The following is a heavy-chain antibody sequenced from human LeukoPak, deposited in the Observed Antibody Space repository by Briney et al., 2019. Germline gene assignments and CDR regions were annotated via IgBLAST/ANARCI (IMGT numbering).Heavy chain of an antibody. V-gene: IGHV3-7*01. CDR1: GFTFTTYW. D-gene: IGHD3-9*01. J-gene: IGHJ3*01. CDR2: IKQDGSEK. CDR3: ARDRYDILTGYNDAFDL. Sequence: GGSLRLSCAACGFTFTTYWMSWVRQSPGKWPEWLANIKQDGSEKYYVASVKGLFTISRDNAKMSLYLQMNNLSAEDTAVYYCARDRYDILTGYNDAFDLWGPGTMVIVSS.